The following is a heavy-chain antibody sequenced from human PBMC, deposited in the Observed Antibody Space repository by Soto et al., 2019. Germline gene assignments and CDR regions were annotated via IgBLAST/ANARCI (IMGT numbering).Heavy chain of an antibody. CDR2: ISGGSGSGT. V-gene: IGHV3-23*01. Sequence: GGSLRLSCAASGFTFSSCAMTWVRQAPGKGLEWVSAISGGSGSGTYFADLVKGRFTISRDNSKNTLYLQMNSLRAEDTAVYYCAKHRGESSRALDYWGQGTLVTVSS. CDR3: AKHRGESSRALDY. CDR1: GFTFSSCA. D-gene: IGHD3-10*01. J-gene: IGHJ4*02.